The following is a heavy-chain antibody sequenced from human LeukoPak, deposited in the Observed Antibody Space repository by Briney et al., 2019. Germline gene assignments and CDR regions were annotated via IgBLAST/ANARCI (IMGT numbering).Heavy chain of an antibody. J-gene: IGHJ6*02. D-gene: IGHD2-2*01. CDR3: ARGDIVVVPAAPYYYYGMDV. CDR2: IYYSGST. Sequence: PSETLSLTCTVSGGSISSYYWSWIRQPPGEGLEWIGYIYYSGSTNYNPPLKSRVTISVDTSKNQFSLKLSSVTAADTAVYYCARGDIVVVPAAPYYYYGMDVWGQGTTVTVSS. V-gene: IGHV4-59*01. CDR1: GGSISSYY.